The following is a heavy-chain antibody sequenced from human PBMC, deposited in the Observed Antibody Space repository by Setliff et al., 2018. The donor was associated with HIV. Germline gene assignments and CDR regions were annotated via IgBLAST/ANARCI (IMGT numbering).Heavy chain of an antibody. CDR1: GFTFSSYE. CDR2: ISSSGSTI. J-gene: IGHJ4*02. Sequence: GGSLRLSCAASGFTFSSYEMNWVRQAPGKGLEWVSYISSSGSTIYYADSVKGRFTISRDNYKNTLYLQMNSLRAEDTAVYYCAKAVGLQWFGGYFDHWGQGTPVTVSS. D-gene: IGHD3-10*01. V-gene: IGHV3-48*03. CDR3: AKAVGLQWFGGYFDH.